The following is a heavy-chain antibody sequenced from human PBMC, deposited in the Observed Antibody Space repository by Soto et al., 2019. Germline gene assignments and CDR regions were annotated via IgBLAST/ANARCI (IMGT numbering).Heavy chain of an antibody. CDR1: GFTFSSYW. CDR2: IKQDGSEK. CDR3: AREMVRGVSHFDY. J-gene: IGHJ4*02. D-gene: IGHD3-10*01. Sequence: EVQLVESGGGLVQPGGSLRLSCAASGFTFSSYWMSWVRQAPGKGLEWVANIKQDGSEKYYVDSVKGRFTISRDNAKNSLYLQMNSLRAEDTAVYYCAREMVRGVSHFDYWGQGTLVTVSS. V-gene: IGHV3-7*04.